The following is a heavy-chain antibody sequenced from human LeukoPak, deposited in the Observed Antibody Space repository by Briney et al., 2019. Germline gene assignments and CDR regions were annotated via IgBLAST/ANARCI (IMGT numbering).Heavy chain of an antibody. CDR1: GGSISSYY. CDR3: ARGAIFEDY. D-gene: IGHD3-3*01. Sequence: SETLSLTCTVSGGSISSYYWSWIRQPPGKGLEWIGYIYYSGSTNYNPSLKSRVTISVDTSKNQFSLKLSSVTAADTAVYYCARGAIFEDYWGQGTLVTVSS. V-gene: IGHV4-59*08. J-gene: IGHJ4*02. CDR2: IYYSGST.